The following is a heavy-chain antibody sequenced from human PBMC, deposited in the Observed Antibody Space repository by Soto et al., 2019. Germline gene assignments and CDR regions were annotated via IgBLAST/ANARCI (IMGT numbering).Heavy chain of an antibody. CDR1: GGSFSGYH. CDR2: INHSGST. Sequence: SETLSLTCAGYGGSFSGYHWSWIRQPPGKGLEWIGEINHSGSTNYNPSLKSRVTISVDTSKNQFSLKLSSVTAADTAVYYCARARRRRYSSSSDRAFDVRGQGTTVPVSS. V-gene: IGHV4-34*01. D-gene: IGHD6-13*01. CDR3: ARARRRRYSSSSDRAFDV. J-gene: IGHJ3*01.